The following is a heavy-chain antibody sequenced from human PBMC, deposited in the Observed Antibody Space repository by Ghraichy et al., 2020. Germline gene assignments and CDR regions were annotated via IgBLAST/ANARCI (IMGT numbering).Heavy chain of an antibody. CDR2: INSAGSST. V-gene: IGHV3-74*01. D-gene: IGHD2-15*01. Sequence: GGSLRLSCAASGFTFNNYWMHWVRQAPGKGLVWVSRINSAGSSTSYADSVKGRFTISRDNAKNTLYLQMNSLRAEDTAVYYCARARYCSGGSCYFDSGAREPWSPSPQ. J-gene: IGHJ4*02. CDR3: ARARYCSGGSCYFDS. CDR1: GFTFNNYW.